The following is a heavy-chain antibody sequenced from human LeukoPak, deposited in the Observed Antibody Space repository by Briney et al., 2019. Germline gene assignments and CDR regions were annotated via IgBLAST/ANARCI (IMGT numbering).Heavy chain of an antibody. J-gene: IGHJ4*02. CDR1: GYTFTSYG. CDR2: INPNSGGT. CDR3: ARGETYDFWSGFGTDY. V-gene: IGHV1-2*02. Sequence: EASVKVSCKASGYTFTSYGISWVRQAPGQGLEWMGWINPNSGGTNYAQKFQGRVTMTRDTSISTAYMELSRLRSDDTAVYYCARGETYDFWSGFGTDYWGQGTLVTVSS. D-gene: IGHD3-3*01.